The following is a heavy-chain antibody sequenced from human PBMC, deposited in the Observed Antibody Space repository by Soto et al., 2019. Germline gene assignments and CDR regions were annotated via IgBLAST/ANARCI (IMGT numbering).Heavy chain of an antibody. Sequence: QVQLQESGPGLVKPSETLSLTCTVSGGSISSYYWSWIRQPPGKGLEWIGYIYYSGSTNYNPSLNSRVTISVDTSKNQVSLKLSSVTAADTAVYYCARGGYCRGGSCYWFDHWGQGTLVTVSS. CDR1: GGSISSYY. V-gene: IGHV4-59*01. CDR2: IYYSGST. CDR3: ARGGYCRGGSCYWFDH. J-gene: IGHJ5*02. D-gene: IGHD2-15*01.